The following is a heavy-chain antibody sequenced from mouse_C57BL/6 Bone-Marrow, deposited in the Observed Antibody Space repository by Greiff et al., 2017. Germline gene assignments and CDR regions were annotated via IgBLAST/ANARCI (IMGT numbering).Heavy chain of an antibody. Sequence: QVQLKQPGAELVRPGSSVKLSCKASGYTFTSYWMDWVKQRPGQGLEWIGNIYPSDSETPYNQKFKDKATLTVDKSSSTAYMQLSSLTSEDSAVYYCAREFRAMDYWGQGTSVTVSS. V-gene: IGHV1-61*01. J-gene: IGHJ4*01. CDR3: AREFRAMDY. CDR2: IYPSDSET. CDR1: GYTFTSYW.